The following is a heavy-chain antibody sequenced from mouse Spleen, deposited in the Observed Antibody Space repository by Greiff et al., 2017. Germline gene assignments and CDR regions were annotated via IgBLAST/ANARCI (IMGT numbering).Heavy chain of an antibody. V-gene: IGHV5-12-1*01. CDR3: VRHKDGGYFDY. CDR2: ISSGGGST. Sequence: DVMLVESGGGLVKPGGSLKLSCAASGFAFSSYDMSWVRQTPEKRLEWVAYISSGGGSTYYPDTVKGRFTISRDNAKNTLYLQMSSLKSEDTAMYYCVRHKDGGYFDYWGQGTTLTVSS. J-gene: IGHJ2*01. CDR1: GFAFSSYD.